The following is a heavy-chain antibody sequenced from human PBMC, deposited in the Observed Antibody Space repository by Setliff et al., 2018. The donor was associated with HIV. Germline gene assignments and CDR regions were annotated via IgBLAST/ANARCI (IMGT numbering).Heavy chain of an antibody. Sequence: PSETPSLTCTVSGGSVNGHYWNWIRLTPGKGLEWIGSISYSGSTNYNPSLKSRVTISVDTSRNEFSLKLSSVTAADTAVYYCATDPTSYCTGGNCHSGRFASWGQGTLVTVSS. D-gene: IGHD2-15*01. CDR3: ATDPTSYCTGGNCHSGRFAS. J-gene: IGHJ4*02. V-gene: IGHV4-59*02. CDR1: GGSVNGHY. CDR2: ISYSGST.